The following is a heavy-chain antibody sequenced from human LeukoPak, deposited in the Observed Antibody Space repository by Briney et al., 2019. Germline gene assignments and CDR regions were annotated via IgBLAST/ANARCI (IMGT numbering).Heavy chain of an antibody. V-gene: IGHV3-30*02. CDR2: IRYDGSNK. Sequence: GGSLRLSCAASGFTFSSYGMRWVRQAPGKGLEWVAFIRYDGSNKYYADSVKGRFTISRDNSKNTLYLQMNSLRAEDTAVYYCAKDKIGYCSSTSCYTKSGFDYWGQGTLVTVSS. D-gene: IGHD2-2*02. CDR1: GFTFSSYG. J-gene: IGHJ4*02. CDR3: AKDKIGYCSSTSCYTKSGFDY.